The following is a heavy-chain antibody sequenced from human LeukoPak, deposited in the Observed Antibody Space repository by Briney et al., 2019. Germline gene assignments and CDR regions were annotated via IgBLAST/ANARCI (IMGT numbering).Heavy chain of an antibody. CDR2: INHKSGGT. Sequence: ASVKVSCKASGYTFTGYYMDWVRQAPGQGGEWMGRINHKSGGTNYAQKFQGSVTMTRDTSISTAYMELSRLRSDDTAVYYCARDWFDPWGQGTLVTVSS. J-gene: IGHJ5*02. CDR3: ARDWFDP. CDR1: GYTFTGYY. V-gene: IGHV1-2*06.